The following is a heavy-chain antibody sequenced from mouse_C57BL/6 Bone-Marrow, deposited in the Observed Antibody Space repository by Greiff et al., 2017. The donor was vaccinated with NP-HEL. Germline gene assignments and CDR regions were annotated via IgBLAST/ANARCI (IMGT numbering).Heavy chain of an antibody. CDR2: INPRNGGT. D-gene: IGHD2-1*01. J-gene: IGHJ4*01. CDR3: ARLDYGNLYAMDY. Sequence: QVQLQQPGTELVKPGASVKLSCKASGYTFTSYWMHWVKQRPGQGLEWIGNINPRNGGTNYNEKFKSKATLTVDKYSSTAYMQLSSLTSEDSAVYYCARLDYGNLYAMDYWGQGTSVTFSS. V-gene: IGHV1-53*01. CDR1: GYTFTSYW.